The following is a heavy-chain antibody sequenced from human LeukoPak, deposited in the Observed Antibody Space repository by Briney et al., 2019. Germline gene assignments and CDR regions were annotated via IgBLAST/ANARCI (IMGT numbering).Heavy chain of an antibody. CDR1: GFTFSSYS. CDR3: ARSDIVVVPTYFQY. D-gene: IGHD2-2*01. CDR2: ISSSSSYI. Sequence: GGSLRLSCAASGFTFSSYSMNWVRQAPGKGLEWVSSISSSSSYIYYADSVKGRFTISRDNAKNSLYLQMNSLRAEDTAVYYCARSDIVVVPTYFQYWGQGTLVTVSS. J-gene: IGHJ1*01. V-gene: IGHV3-21*01.